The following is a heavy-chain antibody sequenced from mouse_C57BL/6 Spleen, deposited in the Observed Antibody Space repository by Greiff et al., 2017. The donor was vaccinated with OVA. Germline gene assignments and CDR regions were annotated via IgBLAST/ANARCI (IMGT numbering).Heavy chain of an antibody. CDR1: GYAFSSYW. CDR3: ARCGETGDYYAMDY. D-gene: IGHD2-13*01. CDR2: IYPGDGDT. V-gene: IGHV1-80*01. J-gene: IGHJ4*01. Sequence: VQLQQSGAELVKPGASVKISCKASGYAFSSYWMNWVKQRPGKGLEWIGQIYPGDGDTNYNGKFKGKATLTADKSSSTAYMQLSSLTSEDSAVYFCARCGETGDYYAMDYWGQGTSVTVSS.